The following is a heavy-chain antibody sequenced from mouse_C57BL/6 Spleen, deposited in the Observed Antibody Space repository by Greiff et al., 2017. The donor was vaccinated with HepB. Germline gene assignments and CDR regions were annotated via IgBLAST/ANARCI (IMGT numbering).Heavy chain of an antibody. D-gene: IGHD4-1*01. CDR1: GYSFTGYY. CDR3: ARSVWDDWYFDV. J-gene: IGHJ1*03. CDR2: INPSTGGT. V-gene: IGHV1-42*01. Sequence: VQLQQSGPELVKPGASVKISCKASGYSFTGYYMNWVKQSPEKSLEWIGEINPSTGGTTYNQKFKAKATLTVDKSSSTAYMQLKSRTSEDSAVYYCARSVWDDWYFDVWGTGTTVTVSS.